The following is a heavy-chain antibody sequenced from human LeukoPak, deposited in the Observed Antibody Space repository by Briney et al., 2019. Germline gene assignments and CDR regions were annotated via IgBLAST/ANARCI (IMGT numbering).Heavy chain of an antibody. V-gene: IGHV1-2*02. CDR3: VRERGATADY. CDR2: INFNSGDT. J-gene: IGHJ4*02. D-gene: IGHD1-26*01. Sequence: GASVKVSCKASGHTFSGYYIHWVRQAPGQGLEWMGWINFNSGDTNYAQKFQGRVTVTRDTSISTTYMELSSLRADDTAIYHCVRERGATADYWGQGTLVTVSS. CDR1: GHTFSGYY.